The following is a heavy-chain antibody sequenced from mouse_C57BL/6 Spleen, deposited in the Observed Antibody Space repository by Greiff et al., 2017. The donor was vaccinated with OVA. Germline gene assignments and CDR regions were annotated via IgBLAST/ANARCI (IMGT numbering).Heavy chain of an antibody. J-gene: IGHJ4*01. Sequence: EVQRVESEGGLVQPGSSMKLSCTASGFTFSDYYMAWVRQVPEKGLEWVANINYDGSSTYYLDSLKSRFIISRDNAKNILYLQMSRLKSEDTATYYCARVGWEGAMDYWGQGTSVTVSS. V-gene: IGHV5-16*01. CDR1: GFTFSDYY. CDR3: ARVGWEGAMDY. D-gene: IGHD3-3*01. CDR2: INYDGSST.